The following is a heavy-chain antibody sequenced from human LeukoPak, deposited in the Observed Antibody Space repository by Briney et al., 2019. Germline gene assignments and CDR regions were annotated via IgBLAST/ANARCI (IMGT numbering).Heavy chain of an antibody. CDR3: ARDRIAAAVDAFDI. D-gene: IGHD6-13*01. CDR2: IYSGGST. Sequence: GGSLRLSCAASGFTFSDYYMSWIRQAPGKGLEWVSVIYSGGSTYYADSVKGRFTISRDNSKNTLYLQMNSLRAEDTAVYYCARDRIAAAVDAFDIWGQGTMVTVSS. J-gene: IGHJ3*02. V-gene: IGHV3-53*01. CDR1: GFTFSDYY.